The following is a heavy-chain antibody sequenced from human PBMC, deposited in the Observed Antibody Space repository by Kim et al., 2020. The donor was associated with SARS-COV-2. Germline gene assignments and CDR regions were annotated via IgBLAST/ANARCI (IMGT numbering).Heavy chain of an antibody. CDR3: ARGGGLRFLEWLHNWYFDL. Sequence: SETLSLTCTVSGGSSSSGGYYWSWIRQHPGKGLEWIGYIYYSGSTYYNPSLKSRVTISVDTSKNQFSLKLSSVTAADTAVYYCARGGGLRFLEWLHNWYFDLWGRGTLVTVSS. J-gene: IGHJ2*01. CDR1: GGSSSSGGYY. CDR2: IYYSGST. D-gene: IGHD3-3*01. V-gene: IGHV4-31*03.